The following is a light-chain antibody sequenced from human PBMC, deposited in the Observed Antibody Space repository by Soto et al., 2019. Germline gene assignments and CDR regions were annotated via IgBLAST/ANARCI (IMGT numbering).Light chain of an antibody. CDR2: EHN. J-gene: IGLJ2*01. Sequence: NFMLTQPHSVSESPGKTVTISCTRSRGSIASNYVQWYQQRPGSAPTTVIYEHNQRPSGVPDRFSGSIDSSSNSASLTISGLKTEDEADYYCQSYDSTGVFGGGTKLTVL. V-gene: IGLV6-57*04. CDR3: QSYDSTGV. CDR1: RGSIASNY.